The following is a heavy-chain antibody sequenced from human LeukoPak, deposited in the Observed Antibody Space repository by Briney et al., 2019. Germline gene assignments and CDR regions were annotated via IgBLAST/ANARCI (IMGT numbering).Heavy chain of an antibody. D-gene: IGHD3-22*01. CDR1: GYTFTSYG. J-gene: IGHJ4*02. Sequence: GASVKVSCKASGYTFTSYGISWVRQATGQGLEWMGWMNPNNGNTGYAQTFQGRVTMTRDTSTSTVYMELSGLRSEDTAVYYCARGSPTMTEYYWGQGTLVTVSS. CDR3: ARGSPTMTEYY. CDR2: MNPNNGNT. V-gene: IGHV1-8*02.